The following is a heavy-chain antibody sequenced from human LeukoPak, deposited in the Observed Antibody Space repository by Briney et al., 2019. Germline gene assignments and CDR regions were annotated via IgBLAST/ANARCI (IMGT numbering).Heavy chain of an antibody. CDR1: GGSISSGSYY. CDR3: ASIAVAGTPLDY. Sequence: PSQTLSLTCTVSGGSISSGSYYWSWIRQPAGKGLEWIGRIYTSGSTNYNPSLKSRVTISVDTSKNQFSLKLSSVTAADTAVYYCASIAVAGTPLDYWGQGTLVTVSS. CDR2: IYTSGST. J-gene: IGHJ4*02. V-gene: IGHV4-61*02. D-gene: IGHD6-19*01.